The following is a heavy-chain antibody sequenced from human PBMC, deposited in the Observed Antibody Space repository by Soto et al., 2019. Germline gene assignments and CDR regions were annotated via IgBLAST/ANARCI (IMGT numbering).Heavy chain of an antibody. CDR1: GFSLTTSGLG. Sequence: QITLKESGPTLVKPTQTLTLTCTFSGFSLTTSGLGVGWIRQPPGKALEWLALIYWDDDKRYNPSLKSRLTITKDTSKNQVDLTRTNVHPVDTATYYCAHRPHVLRWFGEYSFDYWGQGTLVTVAS. CDR2: IYWDDDK. CDR3: AHRPHVLRWFGEYSFDY. J-gene: IGHJ4*02. V-gene: IGHV2-5*02. D-gene: IGHD3-10*01.